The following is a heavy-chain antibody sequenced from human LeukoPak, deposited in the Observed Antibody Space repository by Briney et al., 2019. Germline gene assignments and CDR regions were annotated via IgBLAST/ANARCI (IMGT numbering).Heavy chain of an antibody. D-gene: IGHD3-10*01. V-gene: IGHV3-23*01. J-gene: IGHJ3*02. CDR1: GFTFSTYA. Sequence: TGGSLRLSCAASGFTFSTYAMSWVRQAPGKGLEWVSAISGSGGSTYYADSVKGRFTISRDNSKNTLYLQMNSLRAEDTAVYYCARERSLGDTMVRGVMDNAFDIWGQGTMVTVSS. CDR2: ISGSGGST. CDR3: ARERSLGDTMVRGVMDNAFDI.